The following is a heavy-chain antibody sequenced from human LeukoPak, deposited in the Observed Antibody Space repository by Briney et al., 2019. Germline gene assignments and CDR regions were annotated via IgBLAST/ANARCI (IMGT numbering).Heavy chain of an antibody. CDR2: IKGDGSGK. Sequence: GGSLRLSCAASGFTFSDYCMMWVRQAPGKGLEWVAQIKGDGSGKYYVDSVRGRFTISRDNAKNSLDLQMKTLRVEDTAVYYCVRASTRGGYLDHWGGETGVTV. D-gene: IGHD5-12*01. CDR1: GFTFSDYC. CDR3: VRASTRGGYLDH. V-gene: IGHV3-7*01. J-gene: IGHJ2*01.